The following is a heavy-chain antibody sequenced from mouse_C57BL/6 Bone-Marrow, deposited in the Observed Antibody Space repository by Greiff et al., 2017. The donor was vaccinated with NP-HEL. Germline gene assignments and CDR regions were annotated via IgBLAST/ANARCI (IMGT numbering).Heavy chain of an antibody. J-gene: IGHJ3*01. CDR2: INPYNGDT. CDR1: GYSFTGYF. Sequence: VQLQQSGPELVKPGDSVKISCKASGYSFTGYFMNWVMQSHGQSLEWIGRINPYNGDTFYNQKFKGKATLTVDKSSSTAHMELRSQTAEDSAVYYCARGVYDYGYWGQGTLVTVSA. CDR3: ARGVYDYGY. V-gene: IGHV1-20*01. D-gene: IGHD2-4*01.